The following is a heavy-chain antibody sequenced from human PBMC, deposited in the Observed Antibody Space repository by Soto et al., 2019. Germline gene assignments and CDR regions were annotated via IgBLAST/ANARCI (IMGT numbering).Heavy chain of an antibody. D-gene: IGHD2-2*01. CDR1: GYTFTSYG. Sequence: ASVKVSCKASGYTFTSYGISWVRQAPGQGLEWMGWISAYNGNTNYAQKLQGRVTMTTDTSTSTAYMELRSLRSDDTAVYYCARVWCISTSCYAATYYYYGMDVWGQGTTVTVSS. CDR2: ISAYNGNT. CDR3: ARVWCISTSCYAATYYYYGMDV. J-gene: IGHJ6*02. V-gene: IGHV1-18*01.